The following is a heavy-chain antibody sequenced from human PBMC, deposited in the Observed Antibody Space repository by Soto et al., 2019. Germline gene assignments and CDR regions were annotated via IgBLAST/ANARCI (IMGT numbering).Heavy chain of an antibody. Sequence: SETLSLTCTVSGGSISSSSYYWGWIRQPPGKGLEWIGSIYYSGSTYYNPSLKSRVTISVDTSKNQFSLELSSVTAADTAVYYCARQRAGVGFIHDCTNGVCRPPGIAAAGTYPFDIWGQGTMVTVSS. D-gene: IGHD2-8*01. CDR2: IYYSGST. CDR3: ARQRAGVGFIHDCTNGVCRPPGIAAAGTYPFDI. V-gene: IGHV4-39*01. CDR1: GGSISSSSYY. J-gene: IGHJ3*02.